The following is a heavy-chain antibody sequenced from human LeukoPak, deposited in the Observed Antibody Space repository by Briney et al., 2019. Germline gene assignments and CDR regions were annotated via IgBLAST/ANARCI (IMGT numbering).Heavy chain of an antibody. V-gene: IGHV3-15*05. CDR1: GFTFSNVW. Sequence: GGSLRLSCAGSGFTFSNVWMSWVRQAPGKGLKGVGRIKSNSDGGTTEYAAPVKGRFTISRDDSTNTLYLQMNSLKAEDTAVYYCTTSSPFDYWGQGTLVTVSS. J-gene: IGHJ4*02. CDR2: IKSNSDGGTT. CDR3: TTSSPFDY.